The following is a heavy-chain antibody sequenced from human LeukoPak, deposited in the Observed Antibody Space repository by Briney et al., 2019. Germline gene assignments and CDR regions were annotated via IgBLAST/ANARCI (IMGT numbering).Heavy chain of an antibody. D-gene: IGHD5-18*01. CDR1: GFTFSSSW. CDR2: INTDGSST. Sequence: GGSLRLSCAASGFTFSSSWMHWVRQPPGKGLVWVSRINTDGSSTGYADSVKGRFTISRDNSKNTLYLQMNSLRAEDTAVYYCARGRKYSYGTYYYGLDVWGQGTTVTVCS. CDR3: ARGRKYSYGTYYYGLDV. J-gene: IGHJ6*02. V-gene: IGHV3-74*01.